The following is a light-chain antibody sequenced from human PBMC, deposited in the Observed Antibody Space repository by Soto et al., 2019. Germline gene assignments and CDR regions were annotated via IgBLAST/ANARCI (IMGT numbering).Light chain of an antibody. J-gene: IGLJ2*01. V-gene: IGLV4-69*01. Sequence: QPVLTQSPSASASLGASVKLTCTLSSGHSSYAIAWHQQQPEKGPRYLMKLNSAGSHSKGDGIPDRFSGYSSGAERYLTISGLQSEDEADYYCQPWGTGIHVVFGGGTKLNVL. CDR2: LNSAGSH. CDR1: SGHSSYA. CDR3: QPWGTGIHVV.